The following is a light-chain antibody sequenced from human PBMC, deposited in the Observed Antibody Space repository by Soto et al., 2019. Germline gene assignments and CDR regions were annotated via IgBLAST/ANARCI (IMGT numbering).Light chain of an antibody. CDR3: QQSYSIRT. V-gene: IGKV1-39*01. CDR1: QSISRY. J-gene: IGKJ1*01. Sequence: DSQITQPPSSLSASVGDRVTITCRASQSISRYLNWYQPKPGNAPKLLIYAASSLQSGVTSRFSGSGSGTDFTLTISSLQPEDFATYYCQQSYSIRTFGQGTKVDIK. CDR2: AAS.